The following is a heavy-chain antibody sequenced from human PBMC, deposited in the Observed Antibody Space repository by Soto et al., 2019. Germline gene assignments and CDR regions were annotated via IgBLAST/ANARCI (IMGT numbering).Heavy chain of an antibody. CDR1: GGSFSGYY. D-gene: IGHD6-19*01. V-gene: IGHV4-34*01. CDR2: INHSGST. CDR3: ARGLGAVAAKRYYYYMDV. J-gene: IGHJ6*03. Sequence: QVQLQQWGAGLLKPSETLSLTCAVYGGSFSGYYWSWIRQPPGKGLEWIGEINHSGSTNYNPSLKSRVTISVDTAKNQFSLQLGSVTAADTAVYYCARGLGAVAAKRYYYYMDVWGKGTTVTVSS.